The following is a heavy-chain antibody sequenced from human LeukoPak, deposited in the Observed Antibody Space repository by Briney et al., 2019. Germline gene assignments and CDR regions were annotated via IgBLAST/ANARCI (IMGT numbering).Heavy chain of an antibody. Sequence: GGSLRLSCVASGFTFSNYYMHWVRQAPGKGLEWVAIISDDGERKFYADSVRGRFTISRDNAKNSLYLQMNSLRAEDTAVYYCARGRDCSGSSCYRDYWGQGTLVTVSS. CDR1: GFTFSNYY. J-gene: IGHJ4*02. CDR2: ISDDGERK. CDR3: ARGRDCSGSSCYRDY. V-gene: IGHV3-30*03. D-gene: IGHD2-15*01.